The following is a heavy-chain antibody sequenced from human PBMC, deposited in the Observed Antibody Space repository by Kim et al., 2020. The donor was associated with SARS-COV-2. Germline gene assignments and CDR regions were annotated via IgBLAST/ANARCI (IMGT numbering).Heavy chain of an antibody. V-gene: IGHV3-9*01. CDR3: AKEGLY. CDR2: WSSGSI. Sequence: WSSGSIGYADSVKGRFTISRDNAKNSLYLQMNSLRAEDTALYYCAKEGLYWGQGTLVTVSS. J-gene: IGHJ4*02.